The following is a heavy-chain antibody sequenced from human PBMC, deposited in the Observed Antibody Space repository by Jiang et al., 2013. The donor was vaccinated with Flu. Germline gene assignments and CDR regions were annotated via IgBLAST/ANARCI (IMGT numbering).Heavy chain of an antibody. CDR3: ARVRLYGDGPVGAFDV. CDR1: GGSISRNY. Sequence: GPGLVKPSETLSLTCTVSGGSISRNYWSWIRQPPGKGLEWIAYAYYSGRTKYNPSLKSRVTISVDTSKNQFSLKLRSVIAADTATYYCARVRLYGDGPVGAFDVWGQGEAGQHLF. CDR2: AYYSGRT. V-gene: IGHV4-59*01. J-gene: IGHJ3*01. D-gene: IGHD4-17*01.